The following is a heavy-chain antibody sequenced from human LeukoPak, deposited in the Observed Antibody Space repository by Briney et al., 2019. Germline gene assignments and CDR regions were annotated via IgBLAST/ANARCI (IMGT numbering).Heavy chain of an antibody. V-gene: IGHV4-59*08. CDR2: IYYSGST. D-gene: IGHD7-27*01. CDR1: GASISSYY. J-gene: IGHJ6*03. Sequence: SETLSLTCTVSGASISSYYWSWVRQPPGKGLEWIAYIYYSGSTNCNPSLKSRVTISLDTPKNQFSLKLSSVTAADTAVYYCARHGEGGNYYYYYRDVWGKGTTVTVSS. CDR3: ARHGEGGNYYYYYRDV.